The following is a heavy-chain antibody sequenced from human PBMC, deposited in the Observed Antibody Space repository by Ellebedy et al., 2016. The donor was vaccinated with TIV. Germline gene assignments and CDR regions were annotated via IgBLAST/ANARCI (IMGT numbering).Heavy chain of an antibody. Sequence: GESLKISCAASGFPVSANYMTWVRQAPGKGLEWVSVLYSGGSTYYADSVKGRFTISRHNSKNTVYLQMSSLRDEDTAVYYCARDRLGDSSGHYSTWFDPWGQGTLVTVSS. V-gene: IGHV3-53*04. CDR3: ARDRLGDSSGHYSTWFDP. J-gene: IGHJ5*02. D-gene: IGHD3-22*01. CDR2: LYSGGST. CDR1: GFPVSANY.